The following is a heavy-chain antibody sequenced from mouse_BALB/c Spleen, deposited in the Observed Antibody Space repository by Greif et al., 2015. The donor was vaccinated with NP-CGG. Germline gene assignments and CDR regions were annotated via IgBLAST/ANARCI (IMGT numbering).Heavy chain of an antibody. J-gene: IGHJ1*01. CDR2: ISCYNGAT. V-gene: IGHV1S34*01. D-gene: IGHD1-1*01. CDR3: AREGPHYYGSRPWYFDV. CDR1: GYSFTGYY. Sequence: LVKTGASVKISCKASGYSFTGYYMHWVKQSHGKSLEWIGYISCYNGATSYNQKFKGKATFTVDTSSSTAYMQFNSLTSEDSAVYYCAREGPHYYGSRPWYFDVWGAGTTVTVSS.